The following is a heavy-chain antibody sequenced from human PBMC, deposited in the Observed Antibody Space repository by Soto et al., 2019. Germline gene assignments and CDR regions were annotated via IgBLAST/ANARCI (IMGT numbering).Heavy chain of an antibody. J-gene: IGHJ4*02. V-gene: IGHV3-74*01. Sequence: GSLRLACAASGFTLSSYWMHWVRQAPGKGLVWVSRINSDGSSTSYADSVKGRFTISRDNAKNTLYLQMNSLRAEDTAVYYCARVHITIFGVVITYFDYWGQGTLVSVSS. D-gene: IGHD3-3*01. CDR2: INSDGSST. CDR1: GFTLSSYW. CDR3: ARVHITIFGVVITYFDY.